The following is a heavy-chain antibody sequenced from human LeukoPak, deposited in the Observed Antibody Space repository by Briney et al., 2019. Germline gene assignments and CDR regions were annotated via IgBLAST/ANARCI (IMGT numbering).Heavy chain of an antibody. CDR2: INHSGST. D-gene: IGHD3-10*01. J-gene: IGHJ4*02. Sequence: KPSETLSLTCGVYGESFNNNYWSWIRQPPGKGLEWIGEINHSGSTNYNPSLKSRVTISVDKSKNQFSLKLSSVTAADTAVYYCAPYGSGFSIDDYWGQGTLVTVSS. CDR1: GESFNNNY. CDR3: APYGSGFSIDDY. V-gene: IGHV4-34*01.